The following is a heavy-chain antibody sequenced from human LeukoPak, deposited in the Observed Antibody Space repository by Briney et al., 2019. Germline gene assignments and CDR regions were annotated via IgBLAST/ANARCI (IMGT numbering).Heavy chain of an antibody. D-gene: IGHD6-13*01. J-gene: IGHJ6*02. CDR2: IIPILGIA. V-gene: IGHV1-69*04. CDR1: GGTFSSYA. Sequence: SVKVSCKASGGTFSSYAISWVRQAPGQGLEWMGRIIPILGIANYAQKFQGRVTITADKSTSTAYMELSSLRSEDTAVYYCARDIAAAATDYYYGMDVWGQGTTVTVSS. CDR3: ARDIAAAATDYYYGMDV.